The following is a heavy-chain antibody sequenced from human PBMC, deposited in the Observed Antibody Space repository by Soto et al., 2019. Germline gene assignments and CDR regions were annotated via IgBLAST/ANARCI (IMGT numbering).Heavy chain of an antibody. V-gene: IGHV1-69*04. D-gene: IGHD4-4*01. CDR3: AGDPDSHYNDSHASSYP. CDR1: GYTFTSYH. J-gene: IGHJ5*02. Sequence: ASVKVSCKGSGYTFTSYHITWVRQAPGQGLEWMGRIIPIIGIINYAQKFQGRVTISADKFTGTAYMELTGLRSDDTAVYYCAGDPDSHYNDSHASSYPWGQGTLVTVS. CDR2: IIPIIGII.